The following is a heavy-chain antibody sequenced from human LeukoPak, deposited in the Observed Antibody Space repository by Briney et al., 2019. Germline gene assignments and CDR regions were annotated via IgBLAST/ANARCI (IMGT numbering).Heavy chain of an antibody. D-gene: IGHD2-15*01. CDR2: INHSGST. Sequence: SETLSLTCAVYGGSFSSYYWSWIRQPPGKGLEWIGEINHSGSTNYNPSLKSRVTISVDTSKNQFSLRLISVTAADTAVYYCARGSGYCSGGSCLGTPDYWGQGTLVTVSS. J-gene: IGHJ4*02. CDR3: ARGSGYCSGGSCLGTPDY. V-gene: IGHV4-34*01. CDR1: GGSFSSYY.